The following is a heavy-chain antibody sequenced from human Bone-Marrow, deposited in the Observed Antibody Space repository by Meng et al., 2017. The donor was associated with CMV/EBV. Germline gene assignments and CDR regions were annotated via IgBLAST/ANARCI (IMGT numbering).Heavy chain of an antibody. CDR2: FDPEDGET. D-gene: IGHD6-6*01. CDR3: ATGIAAPYGMDV. Sequence: ASVKVSCKVSGYTLTELSMHWVRQAPGKGLEWMGGFDPEDGETIYAQKFQGRVTMTEDTSTDTAYMELSSLRSEDTAVYYCATGIAAPYGMDVWGQGTTVTFSS. CDR1: GYTLTELS. J-gene: IGHJ6*02. V-gene: IGHV1-24*01.